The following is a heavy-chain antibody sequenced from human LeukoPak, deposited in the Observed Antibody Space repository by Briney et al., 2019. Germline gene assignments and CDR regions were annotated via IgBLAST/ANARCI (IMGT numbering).Heavy chain of an antibody. CDR2: IYYSGST. V-gene: IGHV4-39*01. CDR3: ARLPQPSPAYFFDY. Sequence: SETLSLTCTVSGGSISSSSYYWGWIRQPPGKGLEWLGTIYYSGSTYYNPSLKSRVIISVDTSKNQFSLKLSSVTAADTAVYYCARLPQPSPAYFFDYWGQGTLVTVSS. D-gene: IGHD2-2*01. J-gene: IGHJ4*02. CDR1: GGSISSSSYY.